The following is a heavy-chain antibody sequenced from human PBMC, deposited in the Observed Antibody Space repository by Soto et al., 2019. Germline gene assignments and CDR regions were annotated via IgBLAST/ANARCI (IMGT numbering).Heavy chain of an antibody. Sequence: SQTLSLTCAISGDSVSSNSAAWNWIRQSPSRGLEWLGRTYYRSKWYNDYAVSVKSRITINPDTSKTQFSLQLNSVTPEDTAVYYCARAGGSSSAGVRGAFDIWGQGTMVTVSS. CDR1: GDSVSSNSAA. J-gene: IGHJ3*02. CDR2: TYYRSKWYN. V-gene: IGHV6-1*01. D-gene: IGHD6-13*01. CDR3: ARAGGSSSAGVRGAFDI.